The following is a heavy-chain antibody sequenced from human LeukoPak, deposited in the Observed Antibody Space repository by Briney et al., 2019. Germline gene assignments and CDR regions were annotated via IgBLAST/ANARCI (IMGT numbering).Heavy chain of an antibody. V-gene: IGHV3-33*06. Sequence: GRSLRLSCAASGFTFSSYGMHWVRQAPGKGLEWVAVIWFDGSNKFYADSVKGRFTISRDNSKNTLYLQMNSLRAEDTAVYYCAKGYWGVVVAAAFDHWGQGTLVTVSS. J-gene: IGHJ4*02. D-gene: IGHD2-15*01. CDR3: AKGYWGVVVAAAFDH. CDR1: GFTFSSYG. CDR2: IWFDGSNK.